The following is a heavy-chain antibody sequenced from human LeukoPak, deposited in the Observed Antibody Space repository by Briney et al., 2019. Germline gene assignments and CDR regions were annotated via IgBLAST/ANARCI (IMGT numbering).Heavy chain of an antibody. V-gene: IGHV3-15*01. CDR3: TVVNYGSGSYPLGY. CDR1: GFTFSSYA. J-gene: IGHJ4*02. Sequence: PGGSPRLSCAASGFTFSSYAMSWVRQAPEKGLEWVGRIKSKTDGGTTDYAASVKGRFTISRDDSKNTLYLQMNSLKTEDTAVYYCTVVNYGSGSYPLGYWGQGTLVTVSS. D-gene: IGHD3-10*01. CDR2: IKSKTDGGTT.